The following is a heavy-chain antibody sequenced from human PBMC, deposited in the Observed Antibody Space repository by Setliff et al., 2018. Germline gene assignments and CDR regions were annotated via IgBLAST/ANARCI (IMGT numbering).Heavy chain of an antibody. CDR1: GGMSGTYS. D-gene: IGHD2-15*01. V-gene: IGHV1-69*05. J-gene: IGHJ6*02. CDR3: ARRLPYFGMDV. Sequence: SVKVSCKASGGMSGTYSISWVRQAPGQGLEWIGAIIPIFGTPNYAQNFQDRVTISRDNAKNSLSLQMNSLRTEDTAVYYCARRLPYFGMDVWGQGTTVTVSS. CDR2: IIPIFGTP.